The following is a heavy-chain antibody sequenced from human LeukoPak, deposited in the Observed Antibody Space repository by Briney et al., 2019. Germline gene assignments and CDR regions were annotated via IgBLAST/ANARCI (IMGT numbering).Heavy chain of an antibody. V-gene: IGHV1-2*02. D-gene: IGHD5-12*01. CDR1: GYTFTGYY. CDR2: INPNSGGT. J-gene: IGHJ4*02. CDR3: ARAYSGYDLTDY. Sequence: ASVKVSCKASGYTFTGYYIDWVRQAPGQGLEWMRWINPNSGGTNYAQKFQGRVTMTRDTSISTAYMELSRLRSDDTAVYYCARAYSGYDLTDYWGQGTLVTVSS.